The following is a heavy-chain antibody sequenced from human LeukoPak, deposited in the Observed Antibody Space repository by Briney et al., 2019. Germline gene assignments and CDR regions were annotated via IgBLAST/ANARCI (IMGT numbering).Heavy chain of an antibody. CDR1: GGSISSYY. CDR2: IYTSGST. D-gene: IGHD3-10*01. J-gene: IGHJ4*02. V-gene: IGHV4-4*07. Sequence: ETLSLTCTASGGSISSYYWSWIRQPAGKGLEWIGRIYTSGSTTYNPSLMSRVTMSVDTSKNQFSLKLSSVTAADTAVYYCARTYGSGSPIDYWGQGTLVIVSS. CDR3: ARTYGSGSPIDY.